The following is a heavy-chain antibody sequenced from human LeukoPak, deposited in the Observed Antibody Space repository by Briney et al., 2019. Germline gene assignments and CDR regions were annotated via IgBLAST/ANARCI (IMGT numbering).Heavy chain of an antibody. Sequence: SQTLSLTCTVSGGSISSGDYYWSWIRQPPGKGLEWIGNIYYSGSSYYNPSLKSRVTISVVTSKNQFSLELSSVTAADTVVYYCARGLGSSWYPLYYYYGMDVWGKGTTVTVSS. CDR2: IYYSGSS. CDR3: ARGLGSSWYPLYYYYGMDV. D-gene: IGHD6-13*01. V-gene: IGHV4-30-4*01. CDR1: GGSISSGDYY. J-gene: IGHJ6*04.